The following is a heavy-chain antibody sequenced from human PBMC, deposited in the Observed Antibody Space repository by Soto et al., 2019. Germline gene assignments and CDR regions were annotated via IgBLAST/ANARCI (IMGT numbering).Heavy chain of an antibody. D-gene: IGHD4-17*01. V-gene: IGHV1-2*04. J-gene: IGHJ6*03. CDR2: INPNSGGT. CDR1: GYTFTGYY. Sequence: ASVKVSCKASGYTFTGYYMHWVRQAPGQGLEWMGWINPNSGGTNYAQKFQGWVTMTRDTSISTAYMELSRLRSDDTAVYYCVRGRPMTTVTSYDYYYYYMDVWGKGTTVTVSS. CDR3: VRGRPMTTVTSYDYYYYYMDV.